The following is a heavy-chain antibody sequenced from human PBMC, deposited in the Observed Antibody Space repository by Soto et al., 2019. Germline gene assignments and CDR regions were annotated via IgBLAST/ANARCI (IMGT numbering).Heavy chain of an antibody. J-gene: IGHJ5*02. D-gene: IGHD6-13*01. Sequence: PSQTLSLTFVISGDSFSINSAAWNWIRPSPSRGLEFLLRTYYRSRWYNGYAVSVRSRITINPDTSKNQFSLQVKAVTPQDTAVYYCDRGIAAGRRDWLDPGGQGTLVTVYS. CDR2: TYYRSRWYN. V-gene: IGHV6-1*01. CDR3: DRGIAAGRRDWLDP. CDR1: GDSFSINSAA.